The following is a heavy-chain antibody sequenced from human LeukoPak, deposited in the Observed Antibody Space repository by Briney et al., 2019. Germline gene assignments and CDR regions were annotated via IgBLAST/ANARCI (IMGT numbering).Heavy chain of an antibody. CDR3: ARVRKYYYDSSGYYPPDY. CDR2: ISSSSSYI. V-gene: IGHV3-21*01. CDR1: GFTFSSYG. Sequence: PGGSLRLSCAASGFTFSSYGMHWVRQAPGKGLEWVSSISSSSSYIYYADPVKGRFTISRDNAKNSLYLQMNSLRAEDTAVYYCARVRKYYYDSSGYYPPDYWGQGTLVTVSS. D-gene: IGHD3-22*01. J-gene: IGHJ4*02.